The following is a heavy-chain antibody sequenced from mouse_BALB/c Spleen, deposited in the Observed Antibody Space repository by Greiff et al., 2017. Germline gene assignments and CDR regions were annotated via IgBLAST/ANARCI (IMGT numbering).Heavy chain of an antibody. V-gene: IGHV1-82*01. D-gene: IGHD2-14*01. CDR2: IYPGDGDT. CDR3: GGYERAMDY. Sequence: QVQLKQSGPELVKPGASVKISCKASGYAFSSSWMNWVKQRPGQGLEWIGRIYPGDGDTNYNGKFKGKATLTADKSSSTAYMQLSSLTSVDSAVYYCGGYERAMDYWGQGTSVTVSS. CDR1: GYAFSSSW. J-gene: IGHJ4*01.